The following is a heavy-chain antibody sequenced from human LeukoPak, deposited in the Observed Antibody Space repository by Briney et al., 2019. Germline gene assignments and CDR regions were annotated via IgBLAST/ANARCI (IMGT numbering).Heavy chain of an antibody. CDR1: GFTFSSYA. V-gene: IGHV3-30-3*01. CDR3: ARARRWLQLDFDY. D-gene: IGHD5-24*01. CDR2: ISYDGSNK. J-gene: IGHJ4*02. Sequence: GRSLRLSCAASGFTFSSYAMHWVRQAPGKGLEWVAVISYDGSNKYYADSVKGRFTISRDNSKNMLYLQMNSLRAEDTAIYSCARARRWLQLDFDYWGQGTLVTVSS.